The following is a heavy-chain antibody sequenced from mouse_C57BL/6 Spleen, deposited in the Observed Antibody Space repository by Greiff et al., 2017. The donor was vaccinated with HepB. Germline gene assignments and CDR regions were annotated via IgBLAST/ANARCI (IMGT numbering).Heavy chain of an antibody. J-gene: IGHJ4*01. Sequence: EVQGVESGGGLVKPGGSLKLSCAASGFTFSSYAMSWVRQTPEKRLEWVATISDGGSYTYYPDNVKGRFTISRDNAKNNLYLQMSHLKSEDTAMYYCARGDSSGILYYAMDYWGQGTSVTVSS. V-gene: IGHV5-4*01. CDR3: ARGDSSGILYYAMDY. D-gene: IGHD3-2*02. CDR2: ISDGGSYT. CDR1: GFTFSSYA.